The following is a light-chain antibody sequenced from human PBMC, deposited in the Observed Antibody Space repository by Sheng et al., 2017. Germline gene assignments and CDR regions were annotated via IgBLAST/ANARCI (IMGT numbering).Light chain of an antibody. CDR1: QSISSN. CDR3: QQYNNWPLT. CDR2: GAS. Sequence: EIVMTQSPATLSVSPGDTATLSCRASQSISSNLAWYQQKPGQAPRLLIYGASTRATAIPVRFSGRGSGTEFTLTISSLQSEDFAVYYCQQYNNWPLTFGGGTKVEI. J-gene: IGKJ4*01. V-gene: IGKV3-15*01.